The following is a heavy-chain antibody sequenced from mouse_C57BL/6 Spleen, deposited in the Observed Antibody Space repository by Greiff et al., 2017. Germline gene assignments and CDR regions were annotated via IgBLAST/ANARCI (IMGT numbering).Heavy chain of an antibody. V-gene: IGHV1-82*01. CDR2: IYPGDGDT. CDR1: GYAFSSSW. CDR3: ASYYFDY. J-gene: IGHJ2*01. Sequence: VQLQQSGPELVKPGASVKISCKASGYAFSSSWMNWVKQRPGKGLEWIGRIYPGDGDTNYNGKFKGKATLTADKSSSTAYMQLSSLTSADSAVYFCASYYFDYWGQGTTLTVSS.